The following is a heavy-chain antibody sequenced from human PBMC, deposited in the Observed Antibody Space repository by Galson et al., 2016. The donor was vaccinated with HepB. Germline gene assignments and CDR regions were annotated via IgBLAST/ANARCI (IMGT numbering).Heavy chain of an antibody. CDR3: AKDDDDYNHAFDF. D-gene: IGHD5-24*01. J-gene: IGHJ3*01. V-gene: IGHV3-23*01. CDR1: GFTFRSYS. CDR2: ISGSGVGT. Sequence: SLRLSCAASGFTFRSYSMSWVRQAPGKGLEWVSAISGSGVGTYYADSVKGRFTISRDNSKNKLSLQMNSLRAEDTAVYYCAKDDDDYNHAFDFWGKRTMVTVAS.